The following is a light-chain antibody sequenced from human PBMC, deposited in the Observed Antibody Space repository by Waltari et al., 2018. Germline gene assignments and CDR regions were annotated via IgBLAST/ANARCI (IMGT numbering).Light chain of an antibody. CDR2: EVN. Sequence: QSALTQPPSASGSPGQSVTIPCTGTSSDAGGYNYVSWYHQHPGKAPKLMIFEVNKRPSRVPDRFSGSKSGNTASLTVSGLQAEDEADYYCSSYAGSRGVFGTGTKVTVL. CDR1: SSDAGGYNY. V-gene: IGLV2-8*01. J-gene: IGLJ1*01. CDR3: SSYAGSRGV.